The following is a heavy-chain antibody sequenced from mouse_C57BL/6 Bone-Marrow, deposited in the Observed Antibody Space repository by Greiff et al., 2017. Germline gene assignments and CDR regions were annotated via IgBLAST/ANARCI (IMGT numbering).Heavy chain of an antibody. V-gene: IGHV1-81*01. CDR3: ARKDSSGSYFDY. CDR2: IYPRSGNT. D-gene: IGHD3-2*02. Sequence: EQSGAELARPGASVKLSCKASGYTFTSYGISWVKQRTGQGLEWIGEIYPRSGNTYYNEKFKGKATLTADKSSSTAYMELRSLTSEDSAVYFCARKDSSGSYFDYWGQGTTLTVSS. J-gene: IGHJ2*01. CDR1: GYTFTSYG.